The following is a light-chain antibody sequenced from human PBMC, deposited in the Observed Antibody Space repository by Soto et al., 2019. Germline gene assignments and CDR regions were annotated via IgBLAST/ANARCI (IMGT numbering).Light chain of an antibody. V-gene: IGLV6-57*01. CDR1: GGSITSNY. J-gene: IGLJ3*02. CDR2: DDD. CDR3: QSFDSSDQV. Sequence: NFMLTQPQSVSESPGETVTISCTRSGGSITSNYVQWYQQRPGRSPSTLIYDDDQRPSGVPDRFSGSIDSSSNSASLVISGLMTEDGATYYCQSFDSSDQVFGGGTKLTVL.